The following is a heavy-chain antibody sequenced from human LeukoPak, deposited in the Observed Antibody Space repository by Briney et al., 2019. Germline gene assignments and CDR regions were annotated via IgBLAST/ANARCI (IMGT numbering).Heavy chain of an antibody. CDR3: ASIHDYGDYAAYGMDV. CDR2: ISYDGSNK. D-gene: IGHD4-17*01. V-gene: IGHV3-30-3*01. J-gene: IGHJ6*02. Sequence: GRSLRLSCAASGFTFSSYAMHWVRKAPGKGLKWVAVISYDGSNKYYADSVKGRFTISRDNSKNTLYLQMNSLRAEDTAVYYCASIHDYGDYAAYGMDVWGQGTTVTVSS. CDR1: GFTFSSYA.